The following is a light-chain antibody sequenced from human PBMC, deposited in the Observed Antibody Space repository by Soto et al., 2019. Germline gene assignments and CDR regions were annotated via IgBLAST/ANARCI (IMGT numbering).Light chain of an antibody. J-gene: IGKJ3*01. V-gene: IGKV3-20*01. CDR3: QQYGTSPFT. CDR2: GAS. Sequence: IGLTPTPANLSLSPRGIAPVCRSASQSVAYTYLAWFQQKPGQAPRLLIYGASNRATGIPDRFSGSGSGTDFTLTISRLEPEDYAVYYCQQYGTSPFTCGPGTKVDIK. CDR1: QSVAYTY.